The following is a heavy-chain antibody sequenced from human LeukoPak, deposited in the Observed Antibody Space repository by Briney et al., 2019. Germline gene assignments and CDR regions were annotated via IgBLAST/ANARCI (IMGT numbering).Heavy chain of an antibody. Sequence: GGSLRLSCAASGFTFSDYYMSWIRQAPGKGLEWVSYISSSGSTIYYADPVKGRFTISRDNAKNSLYLQMNSLRAEDTAVYYCARGSCSGGSCSHYYYYYMDVWGKGTTVTVSS. V-gene: IGHV3-11*01. D-gene: IGHD2-15*01. CDR1: GFTFSDYY. J-gene: IGHJ6*03. CDR2: ISSSGSTI. CDR3: ARGSCSGGSCSHYYYYYMDV.